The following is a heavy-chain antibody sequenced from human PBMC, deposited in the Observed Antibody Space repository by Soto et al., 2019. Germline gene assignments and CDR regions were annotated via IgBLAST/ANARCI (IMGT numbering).Heavy chain of an antibody. V-gene: IGHV3-53*01. J-gene: IGHJ6*02. D-gene: IGHD6-13*01. CDR1: GFTVSSNY. CDR3: AREESAIAAACTSGYYYGMDV. CDR2: IYSGGSK. Sequence: GGSLRLSCAASGFTVSSNYMSWVRQAPGKGLEWVSVIYSGGSKYDPESVKGRFTSSRDNSKNTLYLQMNSLRAEDTAVYYWAREESAIAAACTSGYYYGMDVWGQGTTVTVSS.